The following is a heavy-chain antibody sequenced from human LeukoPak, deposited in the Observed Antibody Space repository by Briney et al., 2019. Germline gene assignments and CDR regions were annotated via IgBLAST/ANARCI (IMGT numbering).Heavy chain of an antibody. Sequence: GGSLRLSCAASGFIVSTKYMSWVRQAPGKGLEWVSVIYSGGSTFYADSVKGRFTISRDNAKNSLYLQMNSLRAEDTAVYYCARLSPVRGVIIDAFDIWGQGTMVTVSS. CDR1: GFIVSTKY. V-gene: IGHV3-53*01. CDR2: IYSGGST. D-gene: IGHD3-10*01. CDR3: ARLSPVRGVIIDAFDI. J-gene: IGHJ3*02.